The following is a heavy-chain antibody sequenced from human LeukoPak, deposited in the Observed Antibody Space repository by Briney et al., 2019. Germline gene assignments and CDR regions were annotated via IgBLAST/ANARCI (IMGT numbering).Heavy chain of an antibody. J-gene: IGHJ4*02. Sequence: KTSETLSLTCRVSGCSISIYYWTWIRQIPGKGLEWIGYIYYTGTTNYNPLFESRATISVDTSKNQFSLKLTSVTAADTAVYFWARGEDFERYYLAYWGQGTLVTVS. V-gene: IGHV4-59*01. CDR1: GCSISIYY. CDR3: ARGEDFERYYLAY. D-gene: IGHD3-9*01. CDR2: IYYTGTT.